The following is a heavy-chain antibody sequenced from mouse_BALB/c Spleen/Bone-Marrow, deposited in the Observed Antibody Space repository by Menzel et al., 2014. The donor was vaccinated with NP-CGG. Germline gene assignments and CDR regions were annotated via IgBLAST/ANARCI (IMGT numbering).Heavy chain of an antibody. Sequence: QVQLQQSGAELVKPGASVKLSCRVSGYTFTNYFVYWVKQRPGQGLEWIGEINPSNDTPNFNEKFKSKATLTVDKSSSTAYMQLSSLTSEDSAVYYCTRSGYYGYGWYFDVWGAGITVTVSS. CDR2: INPSNDTP. CDR3: TRSGYYGYGWYFDV. J-gene: IGHJ1*01. CDR1: GYTFTNYF. V-gene: IGHV1S81*02. D-gene: IGHD1-2*01.